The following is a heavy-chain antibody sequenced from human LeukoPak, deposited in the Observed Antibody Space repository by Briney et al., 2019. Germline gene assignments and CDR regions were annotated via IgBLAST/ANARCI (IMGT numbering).Heavy chain of an antibody. J-gene: IGHJ3*02. Sequence: ASVKVSCKASGYTFTRYYMHWVRQAPGQGLEWMGIISPSGASTSYAQKFQGRVTMTRDTSTSTAYMELSRLRSDDTAVYYCTTPPTIGDAFDIWGQGTMVTVSS. V-gene: IGHV1-46*01. CDR2: ISPSGAST. CDR3: TTPPTIGDAFDI. D-gene: IGHD1-26*01. CDR1: GYTFTRYY.